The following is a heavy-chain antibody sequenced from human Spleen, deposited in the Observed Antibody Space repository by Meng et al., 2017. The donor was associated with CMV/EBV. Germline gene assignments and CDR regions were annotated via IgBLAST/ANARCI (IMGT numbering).Heavy chain of an antibody. D-gene: IGHD3-3*01. Sequence: SETLSLTCAVYGGSFSGYYWSWIRQPPGKGLEWIGEIDHSGSTNYNPSLESRVTISVDTSKNQFSLKLSSVTAADTAVYYCARWGTDDITIFGVVNHYYYGMDVWGQGTTVTVSS. CDR3: ARWGTDDITIFGVVNHYYYGMDV. CDR1: GGSFSGYY. CDR2: IDHSGST. J-gene: IGHJ6*02. V-gene: IGHV4-34*01.